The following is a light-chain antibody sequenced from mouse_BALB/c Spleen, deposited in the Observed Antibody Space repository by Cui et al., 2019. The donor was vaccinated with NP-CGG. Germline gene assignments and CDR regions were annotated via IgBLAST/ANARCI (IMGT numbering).Light chain of an antibody. J-gene: IGLJ1*01. V-gene: IGLV1*01. CDR1: TGAVTTRNY. Sequence: QAVLTKVISTTTSPGETVTLTCRSSTGAVTTRNYANWVQEKPDHLFTGLIGGTNNRAPGVPARFSGSLIGDKAALTITGAQTEDEAIYFCALWYSNHWVFGGGTKLTVL. CDR3: ALWYSNHWV. CDR2: GTN.